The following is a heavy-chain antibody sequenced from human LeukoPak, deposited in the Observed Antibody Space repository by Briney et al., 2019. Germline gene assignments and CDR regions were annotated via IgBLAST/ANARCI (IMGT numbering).Heavy chain of an antibody. CDR1: GFIFENYG. D-gene: IGHD6-19*01. CDR3: AKEQWLGKMNYFDY. V-gene: IGHV3-30*18. J-gene: IGHJ4*02. Sequence: GGSLRLSCAASGFIFENYGMHWVRQAPGQGLQWVAVISYDGSTKYYGDSVKGRFTISRDTSKNTLYLQMNSLRAEDTAVYYCAKEQWLGKMNYFDYWGQGTLVTVSS. CDR2: ISYDGSTK.